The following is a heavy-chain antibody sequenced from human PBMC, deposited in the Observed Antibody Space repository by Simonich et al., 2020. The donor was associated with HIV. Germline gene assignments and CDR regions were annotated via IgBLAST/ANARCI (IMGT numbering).Heavy chain of an antibody. CDR1: GGSFSGYY. CDR2: ITYSEMP. Sequence: QVQLQQWGAGLLKPSETLSLTCAVYGGSFSGYYWSRIRQPPGKGLEWIGEITYSEMPNYTSSLKSRVTISVAPSKNQFSLKLSSVTAADTAVYYCARQSLAARLFDDWGQGTLVTVSS. D-gene: IGHD6-6*01. V-gene: IGHV4-34*01. J-gene: IGHJ4*02. CDR3: ARQSLAARLFDD.